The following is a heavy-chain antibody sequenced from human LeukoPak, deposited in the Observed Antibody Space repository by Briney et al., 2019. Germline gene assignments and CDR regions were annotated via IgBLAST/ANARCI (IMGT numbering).Heavy chain of an antibody. J-gene: IGHJ4*02. CDR3: ARERAAGQWLVGDFDY. Sequence: ASVKVSCKASGYTFTSYGINWVRQAPGQGLEWMGWISAYNSNTHYAQKFQGRVTITADESTSTAYMELSSLRSEDTAVYYCARERAAGQWLVGDFDYGGQGTLVTVSA. CDR1: GYTFTSYG. CDR2: ISAYNSNT. D-gene: IGHD6-19*01. V-gene: IGHV1-18*01.